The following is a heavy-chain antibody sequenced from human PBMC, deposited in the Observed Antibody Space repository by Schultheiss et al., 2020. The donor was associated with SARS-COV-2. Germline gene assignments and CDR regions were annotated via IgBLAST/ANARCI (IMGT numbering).Heavy chain of an antibody. D-gene: IGHD1/OR15-1a*01. CDR2: INHSGST. V-gene: IGHV4-34*01. CDR3: ARSNRPRPYYYSGMDV. Sequence: SETLSLTCAVYGGSFSGYYWSWIRQPPGKGLEWIGEINHSGSTNYNPSLKSRVTISVDTSKNQFSLKLSSVTAADTAVYYCARSNRPRPYYYSGMDVWGQETTVTGSS. CDR1: GGSFSGYY. J-gene: IGHJ6*02.